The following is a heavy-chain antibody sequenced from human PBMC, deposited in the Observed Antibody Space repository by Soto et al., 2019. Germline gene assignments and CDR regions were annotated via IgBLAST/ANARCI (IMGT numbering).Heavy chain of an antibody. J-gene: IGHJ4*02. CDR3: ARRGSGSYYDD. Sequence: EVQLLESGGGLVQPGGSLRLSCAASGFTFSSYAMRWVRQAPVKGLEWVSAISGSGGSTYYADSVKGRFTISRDNSKNTLYLQMNSLGAEDTAVYYCARRGSGSYYDDWGQGTLVTVSS. V-gene: IGHV3-23*01. D-gene: IGHD1-26*01. CDR1: GFTFSSYA. CDR2: ISGSGGST.